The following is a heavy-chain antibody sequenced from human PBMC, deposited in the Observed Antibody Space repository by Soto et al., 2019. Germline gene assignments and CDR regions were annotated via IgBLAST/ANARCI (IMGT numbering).Heavy chain of an antibody. CDR2: IYSGGST. D-gene: IGHD3-22*01. J-gene: IGHJ6*02. CDR1: GFTVSSNY. CDR3: ASVVYYDSRGMDV. Sequence: EVQPVESGGGLIQPGGSLRLSCAASGFTVSSNYMSWVRQAPGKGLEWVSVIYSGGSTYYADSVKGRFTISRDNSKNTLYLQMNSLRAEDTAVYYCASVVYYDSRGMDVWGQGTTVTVSS. V-gene: IGHV3-53*01.